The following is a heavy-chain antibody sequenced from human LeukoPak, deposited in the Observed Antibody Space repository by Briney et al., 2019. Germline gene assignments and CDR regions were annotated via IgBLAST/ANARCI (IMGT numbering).Heavy chain of an antibody. CDR2: VSTYNGDT. Sequence: GASVKVSCKASGYTFTDFGFIWVRQAPGQGLEWMGWVSTYNGDTDYAKKFQDRVTMTTGSSTQTTFMELRNLRSDDTAVYYCARAESMALYFLYWGQGTLVSVSS. D-gene: IGHD1-14*01. CDR1: GYTFTDFG. V-gene: IGHV1-18*01. J-gene: IGHJ1*01. CDR3: ARAESMALYFLY.